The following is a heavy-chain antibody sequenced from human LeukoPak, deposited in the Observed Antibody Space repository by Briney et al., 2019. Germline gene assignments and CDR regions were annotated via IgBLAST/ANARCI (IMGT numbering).Heavy chain of an antibody. Sequence: SETLSLTCSVSGGSISSRSYYWGWIRQPPGKGLEWIGSIYHSGTTYYNPSLKSRVTISVDTSKNQFSLKLSSVTAADTAVYYCARETSDFWSNYYYYMDVWGKGTTVTVSS. J-gene: IGHJ6*03. V-gene: IGHV4-39*07. D-gene: IGHD3-3*01. CDR3: ARETSDFWSNYYYYMDV. CDR2: IYHSGTT. CDR1: GGSISSRSYY.